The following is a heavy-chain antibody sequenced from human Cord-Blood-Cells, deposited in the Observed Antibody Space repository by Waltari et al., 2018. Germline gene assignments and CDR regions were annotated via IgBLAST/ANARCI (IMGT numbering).Heavy chain of an antibody. V-gene: IGHV4-34*01. CDR3: ARGSPMITFGGVIADLYYFDY. D-gene: IGHD3-16*02. CDR1: GGSFSGYY. J-gene: IGHJ4*02. CDR2: INHSGRT. Sequence: QVQLQQWGAGLLKPSETLSLTCAVYGGSFSGYYWSWIRQPPGKGLEWFGEINHSGRTNYNPSLKSRVTISVDTSKNQFSLKLSSVTAADTAVYYCARGSPMITFGGVIADLYYFDYWGQGTLVTVSS.